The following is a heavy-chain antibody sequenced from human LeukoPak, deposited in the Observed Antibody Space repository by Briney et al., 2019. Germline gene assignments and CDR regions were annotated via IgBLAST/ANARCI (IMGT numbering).Heavy chain of an antibody. CDR3: ARDWASIAARPDY. CDR1: EFTFSSYW. CDR2: ISGSGDST. D-gene: IGHD6-6*01. Sequence: GGSLRLSCAASEFTFSSYWMHWVRQAPGKGLEWVSAISGSGDSTYYADSVKGRFTISRDNSKNTLYLQMNSLRAEDTAVYYCARDWASIAARPDYWGQGTLVTVSS. V-gene: IGHV3-23*01. J-gene: IGHJ4*02.